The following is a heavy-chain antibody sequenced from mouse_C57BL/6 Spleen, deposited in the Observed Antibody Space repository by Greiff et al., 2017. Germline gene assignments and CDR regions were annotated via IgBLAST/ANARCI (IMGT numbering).Heavy chain of an antibody. V-gene: IGHV1-85*01. D-gene: IGHD1-1*01. CDR1: GYTFTSYD. CDR3: AREGGYYYGSSHAMDY. CDR2: IYPRDGST. Sequence: QVQLKESGPELVKPGASVKLSCKASGYTFTSYDINWVKQRPGQGLEWIGWIYPRDGSTKYNEKFKGKATLTVDTSSSTAYMELHSLTSEDSAVYFCAREGGYYYGSSHAMDYWGQGTSVTVSS. J-gene: IGHJ4*01.